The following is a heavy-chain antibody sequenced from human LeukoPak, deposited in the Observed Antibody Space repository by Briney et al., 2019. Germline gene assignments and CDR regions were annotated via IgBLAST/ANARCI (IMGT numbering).Heavy chain of an antibody. V-gene: IGHV3-21*01. CDR1: EFSFSSYS. D-gene: IGHD2-2*01. CDR2: ISSSSSFI. CDR3: ARDPSTSQYYYYYYYMDV. J-gene: IGHJ6*03. Sequence: GGSLRLSCEASEFSFSSYSLDWVRQAPGKGLEWVASISSSSSFIYYADSVKGRFTVSRDNAKNSLSLQMSSLRAEDTAVYYCARDPSTSQYYYYYYYMDVWGKGTTVTVSS.